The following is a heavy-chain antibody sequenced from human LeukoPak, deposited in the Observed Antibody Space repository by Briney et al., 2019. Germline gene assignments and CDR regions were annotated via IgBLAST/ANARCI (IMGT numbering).Heavy chain of an antibody. V-gene: IGHV4-59*01. CDR1: GGPIRTYQ. CDR3: APRTSGSDTDT. J-gene: IGHJ5*02. CDR2: IHYSGSA. Sequence: SETLSLTCTVSGGPIRTYQWSWIRQPPGKGLEWIGNIHYSGSANYNPSLKSRVIISVDTSKNQFSLKLSPVTAADTAVYYCAPRTSGSDTDTWGQGTLVTVSS. D-gene: IGHD1-26*01.